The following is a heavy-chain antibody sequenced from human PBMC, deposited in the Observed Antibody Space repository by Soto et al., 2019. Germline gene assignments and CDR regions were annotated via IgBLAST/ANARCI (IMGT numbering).Heavy chain of an antibody. V-gene: IGHV3-9*01. D-gene: IGHD3-22*01. J-gene: IGHJ3*02. CDR1: GFTFDDYA. CDR3: AKETYYYDSSGCFDI. Sequence: GLSLRLSCAASGFTFDDYAMHWVRQAPGKGLEWVSGISWNSGSIGYADSVKGRFTISRDNAKNSLYLQMNSLRAEDTALYYCAKETYYYDSSGCFDIWGQGTMVTVS. CDR2: ISWNSGSI.